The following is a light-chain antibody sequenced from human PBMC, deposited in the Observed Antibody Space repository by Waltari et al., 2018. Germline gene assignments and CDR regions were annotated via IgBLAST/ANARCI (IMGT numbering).Light chain of an antibody. CDR3: QQSYSVPFT. Sequence: DIRMTQSPSTLSASLADRVTVTCRTSQNIMTYLNWYQHKPGSAPKLLIYSASKLQGGVPSRFSGSGSGTDFTLTISSLQPADFATYYCQQSYSVPFTFGPGTNVDLK. J-gene: IGKJ3*01. CDR1: QNIMTY. V-gene: IGKV1-39*01. CDR2: SAS.